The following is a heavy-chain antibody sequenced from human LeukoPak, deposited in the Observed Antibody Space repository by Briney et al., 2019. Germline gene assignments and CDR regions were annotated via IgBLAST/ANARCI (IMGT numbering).Heavy chain of an antibody. Sequence: PSETLSLTCTVSGGSISSSSYYWGWIRQPPGKGLEWIGSIYYSGSTNYNPSLKSRVTISVDTSKNQFSLKLSSVTAADTAVYYCARVRYDYGDYYFDYWGQGTLVTVSS. CDR2: IYYSGST. CDR3: ARVRYDYGDYYFDY. CDR1: GGSISSSSYY. D-gene: IGHD4-17*01. J-gene: IGHJ4*02. V-gene: IGHV4-39*07.